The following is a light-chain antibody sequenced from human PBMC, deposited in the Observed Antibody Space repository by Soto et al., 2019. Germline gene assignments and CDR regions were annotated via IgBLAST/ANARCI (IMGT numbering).Light chain of an antibody. Sequence: EIVLTQSPGTLSLSPGERATLSCRASQTVTSEYLAWYQQKPGQTPRLLIYGASSRATGIPDRFSGSGSGTEFTLTISRLEPEDFAVYSCQQYGNSPPTFGQGTKLEIK. J-gene: IGKJ2*01. V-gene: IGKV3-20*01. CDR1: QTVTSEY. CDR3: QQYGNSPPT. CDR2: GAS.